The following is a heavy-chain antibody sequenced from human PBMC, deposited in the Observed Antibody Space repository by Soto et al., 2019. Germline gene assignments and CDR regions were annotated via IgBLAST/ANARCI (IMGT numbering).Heavy chain of an antibody. V-gene: IGHV2-5*01. CDR3: AHTRVPDTLDY. J-gene: IGHJ4*02. Sequence: QITLKESGPTLVKPTQTLTLTCTFSGFSLTTSGVGVTWIRQPPGKALEWRGLIYWNGIERYSPSLKSRLSLTKDTSKDQVVLTMTDVGPVDTATYYCAHTRVPDTLDYWGPGTRVTVSS. D-gene: IGHD2-2*01. CDR2: IYWNGIE. CDR1: GFSLTTSGVG.